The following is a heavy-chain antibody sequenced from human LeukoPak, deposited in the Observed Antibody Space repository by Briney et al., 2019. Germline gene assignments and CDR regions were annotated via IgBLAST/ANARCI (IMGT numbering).Heavy chain of an antibody. J-gene: IGHJ4*02. Sequence: SETLSLTCTVSGGSISSGGYYWSWIRQHPGKGLEWIGYIYYSGSTYYNPSLKSRVTISVDTSKNQFSLKLSSVTAADTAVYYCARGLDYGDYVPFDYWGQGTLVIVSS. CDR3: ARGLDYGDYVPFDY. CDR2: IYYSGST. CDR1: GGSISSGGYY. D-gene: IGHD4-17*01. V-gene: IGHV4-31*03.